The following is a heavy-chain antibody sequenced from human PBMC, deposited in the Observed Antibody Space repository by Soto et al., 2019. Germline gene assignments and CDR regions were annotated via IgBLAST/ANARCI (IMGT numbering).Heavy chain of an antibody. V-gene: IGHV3-48*03. CDR2: IGFSGSTK. J-gene: IGHJ4*02. CDR3: ARSPFLECN. Sequence: PGGSLRLSCATSGFTFSSYEMNWVRQAPGKGLEWVSYIGFSGSTKYYADSVKGRFTISRDNAKNSLFLQMNSLRVEGTAVYYCARSPFLECNWAQGTLVTVPS. CDR1: GFTFSSYE. D-gene: IGHD3-3*02.